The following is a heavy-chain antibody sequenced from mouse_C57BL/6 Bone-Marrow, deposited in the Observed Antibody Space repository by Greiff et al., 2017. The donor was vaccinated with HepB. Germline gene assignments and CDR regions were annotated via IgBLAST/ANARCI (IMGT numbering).Heavy chain of an antibody. D-gene: IGHD1-1*01. CDR2: INPSSGYT. V-gene: IGHV1-4*01. Sequence: QVQLKESGAELARPGASVKMSCKASGYTFTSYTMHWVKQRPGQGLEWIGYINPSSGYTKYNQKFKDKATLTADKSSSTAYMQLSSLTSEDSAVYYCAREDWDSMVTTVVAKDYFDYWGQGTTLTVSS. J-gene: IGHJ2*01. CDR1: GYTFTSYT. CDR3: AREDWDSMVTTVVAKDYFDY.